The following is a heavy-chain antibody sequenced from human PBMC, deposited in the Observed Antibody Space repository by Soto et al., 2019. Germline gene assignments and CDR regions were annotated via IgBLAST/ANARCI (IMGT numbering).Heavy chain of an antibody. CDR2: IIPIFGIA. V-gene: IGHV1-69*12. D-gene: IGHD6-19*01. J-gene: IGHJ5*02. CDR1: GGTFSSYA. Sequence: QVQLVQSGAEVKKPGSSVKVSCKASGGTFSSYAISWVRQAPGQGLEWMGGIIPIFGIANYAQKFQGRVTITADESTSTAYMELSSLRSEDTAVYYCALSSQAVADPGDWFDPWGQGTLVTVSS. CDR3: ALSSQAVADPGDWFDP.